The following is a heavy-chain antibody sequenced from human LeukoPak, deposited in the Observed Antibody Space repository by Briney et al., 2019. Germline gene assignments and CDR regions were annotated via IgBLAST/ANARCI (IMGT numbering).Heavy chain of an antibody. CDR2: ISDSGGST. CDR1: GFTFSTYA. J-gene: IGHJ4*02. CDR3: ARRSYETFDY. D-gene: IGHD5-12*01. V-gene: IGHV3-23*01. Sequence: GGSLRLSCAASGFTFSTYAMSWVRQAPGKGLKWVSAISDSGGSTYYADSVKGRFTISRDNSRNTLYLQMNSLRAKDTAVYYCARRSYETFDYWGQRTLVTVSS.